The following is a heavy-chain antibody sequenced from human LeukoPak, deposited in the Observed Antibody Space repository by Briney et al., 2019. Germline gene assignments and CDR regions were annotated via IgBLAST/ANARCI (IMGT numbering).Heavy chain of an antibody. J-gene: IGHJ3*02. CDR1: GFTFYDYG. D-gene: IGHD6-19*01. CDR2: INWNGGST. V-gene: IGHV3-20*04. Sequence: GGSLRLSCAASGFTFYDYGMSWVRQAPGKGLEWGSGINWNGGSTVYADSVKGRFTISRDNAKNSLYLQMNSLRAEDTALYYCARGYSSATRGSGGAFDIWGQGTMVTVSS. CDR3: ARGYSSATRGSGGAFDI.